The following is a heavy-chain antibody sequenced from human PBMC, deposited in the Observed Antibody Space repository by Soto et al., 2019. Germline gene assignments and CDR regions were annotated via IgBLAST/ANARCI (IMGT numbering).Heavy chain of an antibody. CDR3: ARDGGDCGYRLAYYYYIGMDV. Sequence: QVQLVQSGAEEKKPGASVKVSCKASGYAFSSYAMHWVRQAPGQRLEWMGWINIGSGNTEYSQNFQDRITITRDTSARTVYMELSGLRSEDTAVYYCARDGGDCGYRLAYYYYIGMDVWGQGTTVTVYS. D-gene: IGHD2-21*02. J-gene: IGHJ6*02. CDR1: GYAFSSYA. V-gene: IGHV1-3*05. CDR2: INIGSGNT.